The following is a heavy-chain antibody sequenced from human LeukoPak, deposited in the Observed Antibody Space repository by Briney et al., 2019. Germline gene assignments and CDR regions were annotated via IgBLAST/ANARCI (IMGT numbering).Heavy chain of an antibody. CDR1: GFTVSSNF. J-gene: IGHJ4*02. CDR2: IYGGGST. D-gene: IGHD3-9*01. Sequence: PGGSLRLSCAASGFTVSSNFMSWVRQAPGKGLEWVSVIYGGGSTYYADSVKGRFTISRDTSKNTLHLQMNSLRAEDTAVYYCARDGDSILTGYRWGQGTLVTVSS. CDR3: ARDGDSILTGYR. V-gene: IGHV3-53*01.